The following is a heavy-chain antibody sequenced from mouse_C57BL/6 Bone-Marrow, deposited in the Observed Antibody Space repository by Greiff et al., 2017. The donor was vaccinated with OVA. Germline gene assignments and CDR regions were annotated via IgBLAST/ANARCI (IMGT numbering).Heavy chain of an antibody. CDR3: ARGWLPTYFDY. V-gene: IGHV5-17*01. J-gene: IGHJ2*01. CDR2: ISSGSSTI. D-gene: IGHD2-3*01. Sequence: EVMLVESGGGLVKPGGSLKLSCAASGFTFSDYGMHWVRQAPEKGLEWVAYISSGSSTIYYADTVKGRFTISRGNAKNTLFLQMTSLRSEDTAMYYCARGWLPTYFDYWGQGTTLTVSS. CDR1: GFTFSDYG.